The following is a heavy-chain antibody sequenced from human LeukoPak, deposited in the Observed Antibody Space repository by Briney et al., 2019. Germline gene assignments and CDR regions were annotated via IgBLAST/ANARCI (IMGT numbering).Heavy chain of an antibody. D-gene: IGHD5-18*01. CDR1: GFTFSSYA. CDR3: AKDWGQLWPTGYFDY. J-gene: IGHJ4*02. V-gene: IGHV3-23*01. Sequence: PGGSLRLSCAASGFTFSSYAMSWVRQAPGKGLEWVSAISGSGGSTYYADSVKGRFTISRDNSKNTLYLQMNSLRAEDTAVYYCAKDWGQLWPTGYFDYWGREPWSPSPQ. CDR2: ISGSGGST.